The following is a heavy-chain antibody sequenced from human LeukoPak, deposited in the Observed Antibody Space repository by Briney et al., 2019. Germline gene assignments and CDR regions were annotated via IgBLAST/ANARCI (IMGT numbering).Heavy chain of an antibody. CDR1: GGSISSGGYY. CDR3: ARSSPSNYYDSSGHLDY. Sequence: PSQTLSLTCTVSGGSISSGGYYWSWIRQHPGKGLEWIGYIYYSGSTCYNPSLKSRVTISVDTSKNQFSLKLSSVTAADTAVYYCARSSPSNYYDSSGHLDYWGQGTLVTVSS. V-gene: IGHV4-31*03. D-gene: IGHD3-22*01. CDR2: IYYSGST. J-gene: IGHJ4*02.